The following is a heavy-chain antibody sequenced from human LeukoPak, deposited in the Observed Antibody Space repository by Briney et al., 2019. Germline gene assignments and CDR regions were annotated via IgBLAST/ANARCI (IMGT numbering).Heavy chain of an antibody. D-gene: IGHD1-14*01. Sequence: SETLSLTCTVSGGSLSNYYWSWIRQPAGKGLEWIGRIYTSGSTNYNPSVKSRVTMSVDTSNNQFSLKLTSVTAADTAVYYCARQPPRYYGMDVWGQGTTVTVSS. V-gene: IGHV4-4*07. CDR2: IYTSGST. CDR3: ARQPPRYYGMDV. J-gene: IGHJ6*02. CDR1: GGSLSNYY.